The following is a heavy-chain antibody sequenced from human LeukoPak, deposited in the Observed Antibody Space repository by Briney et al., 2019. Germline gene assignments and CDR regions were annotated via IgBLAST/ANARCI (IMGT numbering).Heavy chain of an antibody. CDR1: GFTFSSYA. D-gene: IGHD3-22*01. Sequence: GESLRLSCAASGFTFSSYAMHWVRQAPGKGLEWVAVISYDGSNKYYADSVKGRFTISRDNSKNTLYLQMNSLRAEDTAVYYCAHSSGYYWSVGYFDYWGQGTLVTVSS. CDR2: ISYDGSNK. J-gene: IGHJ4*02. V-gene: IGHV3-30-3*01. CDR3: AHSSGYYWSVGYFDY.